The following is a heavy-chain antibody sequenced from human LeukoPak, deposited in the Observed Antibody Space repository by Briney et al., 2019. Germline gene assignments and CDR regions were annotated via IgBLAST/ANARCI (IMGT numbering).Heavy chain of an antibody. J-gene: IGHJ4*02. CDR3: VRYCSSTTCYTRAVDY. CDR1: GYSITSGYN. V-gene: IGHV4-38-2*02. CDR2: IYHSGSA. D-gene: IGHD2-2*02. Sequence: KPSETLSLTCTVSGYSITSGYNWAWIRQPPGKVLEWIGSIYHSGSAYYNPSPKSRVTISVDTSKNQFSLKLSSVTAADTAVYYCVRYCSSTTCYTRAVDYWGQGTLVTVSS.